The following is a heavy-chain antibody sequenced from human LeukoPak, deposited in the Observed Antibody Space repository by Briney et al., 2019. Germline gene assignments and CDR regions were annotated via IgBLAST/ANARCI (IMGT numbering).Heavy chain of an antibody. CDR3: AKGSDALDV. V-gene: IGHV3-9*01. D-gene: IGHD6-6*01. Sequence: GGSLRLSCAAAGFTFDDYAMHWVRQAPGKGLEWVSGISWNSGSIGYADSVKGRFTISRDNAKNSLYLQMNSLRADDTALYYCAKGSDALDVWGKGTTVTVSS. J-gene: IGHJ6*04. CDR1: GFTFDDYA. CDR2: ISWNSGSI.